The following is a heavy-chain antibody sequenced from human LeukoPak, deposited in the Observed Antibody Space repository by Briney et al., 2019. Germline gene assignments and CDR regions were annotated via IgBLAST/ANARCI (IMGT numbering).Heavy chain of an antibody. V-gene: IGHV4-59*08. Sequence: SETLSLTCTVSGGSISSYYWSWIRQPPGKGLEWIGYIYYSGSTNYNPSLKSRVTISVDTSKNQFSLKLSSVTAADTAVYYCARRAAAAGTYYYYYGMTSGAKGPRSPSP. CDR1: GGSISSYY. CDR2: IYYSGST. J-gene: IGHJ6*02. CDR3: ARRAAAAGTYYYYYGMTS. D-gene: IGHD6-13*01.